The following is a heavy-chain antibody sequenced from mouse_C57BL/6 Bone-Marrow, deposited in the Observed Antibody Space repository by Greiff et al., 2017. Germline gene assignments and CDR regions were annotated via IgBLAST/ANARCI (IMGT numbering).Heavy chain of an antibody. V-gene: IGHV2-9-1*01. CDR3: ARNGIYDGPLGYFDV. Sequence: QVQLQQSGPGLVAPSQSLSITCTVSGFSLTSYAISWVRQPPGKGLEWLGVIWTGGGTNYNSALKSRLSISKDNSKSQVFLKMSSLQTDDTARYYCARNGIYDGPLGYFDVWGTGTTVTVSS. CDR2: IWTGGGT. J-gene: IGHJ1*03. CDR1: GFSLTSYA. D-gene: IGHD2-3*01.